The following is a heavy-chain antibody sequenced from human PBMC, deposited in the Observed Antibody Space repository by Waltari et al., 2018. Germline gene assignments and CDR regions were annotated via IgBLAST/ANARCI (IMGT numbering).Heavy chain of an antibody. CDR3: ARVRYLNSSSWYQAAHYYYYMDV. CDR1: GGSISSYY. CDR2: IYYSGST. D-gene: IGHD6-13*01. J-gene: IGHJ6*03. Sequence: QVQLQESGPGLVKPSETLSLTCTVSGGSISSYYWSWIRQPPGKGLEWIGYIYYSGSTNYNPSLKSRVTISVDTSKNQFSLKLSSVTAADTAVFYCARVRYLNSSSWYQAAHYYYYMDVWGKGTTVTISS. V-gene: IGHV4-59*01.